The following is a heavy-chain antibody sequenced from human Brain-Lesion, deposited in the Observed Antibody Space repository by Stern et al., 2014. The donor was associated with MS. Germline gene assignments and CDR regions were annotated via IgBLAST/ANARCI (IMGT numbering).Heavy chain of an antibody. CDR2: IYNSGAT. V-gene: IGHV4-31*03. CDR3: ASRWSGTYYGQNWFDP. D-gene: IGHD1-26*01. CDR1: GDSINSGGHY. J-gene: IGHJ5*02. Sequence: QLQLQESGPGLVKPSQTLSLTCTVSGDSINSGGHYWSWIRQRPGKGLEWIGYIYNSGATFYSPSLKGRVPISLDTSKNQFSLTLSSVTAADTAIYYCASRWSGTYYGQNWFDPWGQGILVTVSS.